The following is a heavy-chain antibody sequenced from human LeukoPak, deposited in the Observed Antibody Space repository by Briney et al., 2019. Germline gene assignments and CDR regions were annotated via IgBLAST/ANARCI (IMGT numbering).Heavy chain of an antibody. V-gene: IGHV1-69*04. J-gene: IGHJ5*02. CDR2: IIPTLDVA. CDR3: TREGLPHQRGYNPAYSRSWFDP. D-gene: IGHD5-18*01. Sequence: GSSVKVSCKASGDNFNSYVLTWVRQAPGQGLEWMGRIIPTLDVANFAQKFKGRVSNTADKSTNTAHLELSNLRSEDTAVYYCTREGLPHQRGYNPAYSRSWFDPWGQGTLVTVSS. CDR1: GDNFNSYV.